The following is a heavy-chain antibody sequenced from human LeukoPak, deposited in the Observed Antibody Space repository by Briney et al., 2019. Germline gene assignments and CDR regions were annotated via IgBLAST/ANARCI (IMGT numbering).Heavy chain of an antibody. Sequence: PGGSLRLSCAASGFTFSDYYMSWIRQAPGKGLEWVSYISSSGSTIYYADSVKGRFTISRDNAKNSLYLQMNSLRAEDTAVYYCASEIWFGELGDYYFDYWGQGTLVTASS. CDR1: GFTFSDYY. CDR2: ISSSGSTI. J-gene: IGHJ4*02. D-gene: IGHD3-10*01. CDR3: ASEIWFGELGDYYFDY. V-gene: IGHV3-11*01.